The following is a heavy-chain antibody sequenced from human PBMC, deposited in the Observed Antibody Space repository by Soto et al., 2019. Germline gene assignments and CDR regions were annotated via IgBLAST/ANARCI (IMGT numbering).Heavy chain of an antibody. D-gene: IGHD2-8*01. V-gene: IGHV4-39*01. Sequence: PSETLSLTSPVSGCSISSSRYYWGWIRQPPGKGLEWIGSIYYSGSTYYNPSLKSRVTIAVDTSKNQFSLKLSSVTAADTAVYYCARLWWCTNGVCYWGPYYFDYWGQGTLVTVSS. CDR1: GCSISSSRYY. CDR2: IYYSGST. J-gene: IGHJ4*02. CDR3: ARLWWCTNGVCYWGPYYFDY.